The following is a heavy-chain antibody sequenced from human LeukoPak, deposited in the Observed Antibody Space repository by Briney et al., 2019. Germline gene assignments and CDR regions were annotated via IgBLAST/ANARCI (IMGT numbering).Heavy chain of an antibody. CDR3: ARSSGDGYNFLVY. V-gene: IGHV4-39*01. CDR2: IYYSGST. D-gene: IGHD5-24*01. CDR1: GGSISSSSYY. Sequence: KPSETLSLTCTVSGGSISSSSYYWGWIRQPPGKGLEWIGSIYYSGSTYYNPTLKSRVTISVDTSKNQFSLKLSSATAADTAVYYCARSSGDGYNFLVYWGQGTLVTVSS. J-gene: IGHJ4*02.